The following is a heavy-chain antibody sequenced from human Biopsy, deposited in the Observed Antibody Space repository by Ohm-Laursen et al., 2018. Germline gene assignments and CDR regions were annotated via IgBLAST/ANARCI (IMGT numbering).Heavy chain of an antibody. CDR1: GYTFTGDY. D-gene: IGHD2-15*01. J-gene: IGHJ4*02. V-gene: IGHV1-69*06. CDR3: ASDLLGREGYCGGRNCQIAY. Sequence: GASVKVSCKASGYTFTGDYIHWVRQAPGQGLEWMGGIIPIFDTANYAQKFQDRVTITADKSTFTAYMELSSLRSEDTVVYYCASDLLGREGYCGGRNCQIAYWGQGTLVTVSS. CDR2: IIPIFDTA.